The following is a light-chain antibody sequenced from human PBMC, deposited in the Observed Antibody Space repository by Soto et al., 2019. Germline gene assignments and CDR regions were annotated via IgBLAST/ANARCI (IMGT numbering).Light chain of an antibody. V-gene: IGKV1-6*01. J-gene: IGKJ4*01. CDR1: QGINTD. CDR2: AAS. CDR3: QQANSFPRT. Sequence: AIQITQSPSSLSASPADRVTITCRASQGINTDLGWYQQKPGKAPKVLIYAASNLQSGVPSRFSGSGSGTDFTLTISSLQPEDFATYYCQQANSFPRTFGGGTKVDIK.